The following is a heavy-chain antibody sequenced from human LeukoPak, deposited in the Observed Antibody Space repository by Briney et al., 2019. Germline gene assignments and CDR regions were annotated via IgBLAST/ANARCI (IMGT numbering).Heavy chain of an antibody. CDR1: GGSISSYY. V-gene: IGHV4-59*12. CDR3: ARDRSLRGYYFDY. CDR2: IYYSGST. J-gene: IGHJ4*02. D-gene: IGHD1-26*01. Sequence: PSETLSLTCTVSGGSISSYYWSWIRQPPGKGLEWIGYIYYSGSTNYNPSLKSRVTISVDTSKNQFSLKLSSVTAADTAVYYCARDRSLRGYYFDYWGQGTLVTVSS.